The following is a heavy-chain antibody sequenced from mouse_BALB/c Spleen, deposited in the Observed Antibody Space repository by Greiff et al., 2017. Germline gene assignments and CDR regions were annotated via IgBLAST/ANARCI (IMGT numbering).Heavy chain of an antibody. J-gene: IGHJ2*01. CDR2: INPGSGGT. CDR1: GYAFTNYL. Sequence: VQLQQSGAELVRPGTSVKVSCKASGYAFTNYLIEWVKQRPGQGLEWIGVINPGSGGTNYNEKFKGKATLTADKSSSTAYMQLSSLTSDDSAVYFCGRGFDYWGQGTTLTVSS. CDR3: GRGFDY. V-gene: IGHV1-54*03.